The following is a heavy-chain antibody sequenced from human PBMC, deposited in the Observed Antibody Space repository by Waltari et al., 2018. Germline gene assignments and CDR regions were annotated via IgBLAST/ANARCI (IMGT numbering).Heavy chain of an antibody. CDR1: GGSFSTDY. D-gene: IGHD3-10*01. J-gene: IGHJ4*02. Sequence: QVQLQQWGAGLLKPSETLSLTCAVYGGSFSTDYWCWIRQPPGKGLEWIGEVNHSGSTNHNPSLKSRVTMSADTSKSQFSLKLRSVTAADTAVYYCARRIAWYYSSGSYHDYWGQGTLVTVSS. CDR2: VNHSGST. V-gene: IGHV4-34*01. CDR3: ARRIAWYYSSGSYHDY.